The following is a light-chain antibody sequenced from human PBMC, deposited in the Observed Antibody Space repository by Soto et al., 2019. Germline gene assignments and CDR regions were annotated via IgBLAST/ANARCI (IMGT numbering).Light chain of an antibody. Sequence: EIVLTQSPGTLSLSPGERATLSCRASQSVASGYFAWYQQKPGQAPRLLIYGASTRATGIPDRFSGSGSGTVFTLTISRLEPEDFAVYYCQHYGTSRTFGQGTKVEIK. CDR2: GAS. CDR1: QSVASGY. J-gene: IGKJ1*01. CDR3: QHYGTSRT. V-gene: IGKV3-20*01.